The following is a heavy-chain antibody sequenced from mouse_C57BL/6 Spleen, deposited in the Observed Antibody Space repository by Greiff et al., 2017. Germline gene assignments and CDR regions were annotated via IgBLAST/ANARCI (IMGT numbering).Heavy chain of an antibody. D-gene: IGHD2-3*01. V-gene: IGHV1-74*01. CDR3: TIPRSRGYDGYSSWFAY. CDR2: IHPSDSDT. J-gene: IGHJ3*01. Sequence: VQLQQPGAELVKPGASVKVSCKASGYTFTSYWMHWVKQRPGQGLEWIGRIHPSDSDTNYNQKFKGKATLTVDKSSSTAYMQLSSLTAEDSAVYCCTIPRSRGYDGYSSWFAYWGQGTLVTVSA. CDR1: GYTFTSYW.